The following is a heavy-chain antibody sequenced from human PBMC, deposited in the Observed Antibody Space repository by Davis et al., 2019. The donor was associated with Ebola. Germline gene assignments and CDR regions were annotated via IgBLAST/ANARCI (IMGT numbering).Heavy chain of an antibody. CDR1: GFAFNHFD. CDR3: ATGSGYYYTY. CDR2: ISIYSTHI. J-gene: IGHJ4*02. D-gene: IGHD3-22*01. V-gene: IGHV3-21*01. Sequence: PGGSLRLSCAASGFAFNHFDMNWVRQAPGKGLEWVSSISIYSTHIFYADSVKGRFTISRDNAKNTVYLQMNSLRVEDTAVYYCATGSGYYYTYWGQGTLVTVSS.